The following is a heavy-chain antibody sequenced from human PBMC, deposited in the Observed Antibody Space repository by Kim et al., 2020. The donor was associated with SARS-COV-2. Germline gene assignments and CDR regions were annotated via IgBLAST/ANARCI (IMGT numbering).Heavy chain of an antibody. J-gene: IGHJ5*02. CDR1: GGSFSSSYY. CDR3: AADWNLSFFS. V-gene: IGHV4-39*01. CDR2: MYYSGRT. D-gene: IGHD1-1*01. Sequence: SETLSLTCAVSGGSFSSSYYWGWFRQPPGKGLEWIGSMYYSGRTYYNPFLESRVAISVDTSKDQFFLMLASVTAADTAMYWCAADWNLSFFSWGQGTLVTVSS.